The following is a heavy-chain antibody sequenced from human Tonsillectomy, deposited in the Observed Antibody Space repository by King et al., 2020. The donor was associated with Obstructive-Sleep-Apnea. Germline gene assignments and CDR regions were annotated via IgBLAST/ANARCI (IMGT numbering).Heavy chain of an antibody. CDR2: GKSNTGGGTT. Sequence: VQLVESGGGLVQSGGSLRLSCAASGFTFTSAWMSWVRQAPGKGLEWVSRGKSNTGGGTTEYAAHVKGRFSISRDDSKNTLYLQMNSLRIEDTAVYYCSADVPAPLAQIDHWGQGTLVTVSS. CDR1: GFTFTSAW. V-gene: IGHV3-15*01. CDR3: SADVPAPLAQIDH. J-gene: IGHJ5*02. D-gene: IGHD3-3*02.